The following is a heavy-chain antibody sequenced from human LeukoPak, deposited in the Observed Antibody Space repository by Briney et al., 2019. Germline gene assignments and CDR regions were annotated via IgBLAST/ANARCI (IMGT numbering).Heavy chain of an antibody. Sequence: ASVKVSCKASGYTFTSYYIHWVRQAPGQGLEWMGIINSSGGSTTYAQKFQGRVTMTRDTSTSRVYMELSSLRSEDTAVYYCARGLGHMVAKTHDFYYYGMDVWGQGTMVTVSS. D-gene: IGHD2-21*01. V-gene: IGHV1-46*01. CDR2: INSSGGST. CDR3: ARGLGHMVAKTHDFYYYGMDV. CDR1: GYTFTSYY. J-gene: IGHJ6*02.